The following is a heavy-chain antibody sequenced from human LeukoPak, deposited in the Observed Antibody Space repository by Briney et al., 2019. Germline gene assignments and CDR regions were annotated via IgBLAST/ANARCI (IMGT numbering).Heavy chain of an antibody. D-gene: IGHD3-16*02. Sequence: PGGSLRLSCAASGFTFSRYWMHWDRQAPGKGLVWVSRIDTDGSSTSYADSVKGRFTISRDNAKNTLYLQMNSLRVEDTAVYYCTRGYPIFDYWGQGTLVTVSS. CDR3: TRGYPIFDY. V-gene: IGHV3-74*01. J-gene: IGHJ4*02. CDR2: IDTDGSST. CDR1: GFTFSRYW.